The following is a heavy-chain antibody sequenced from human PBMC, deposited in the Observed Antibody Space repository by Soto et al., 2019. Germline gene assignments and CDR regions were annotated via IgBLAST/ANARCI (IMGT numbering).Heavy chain of an antibody. Sequence: PSETLSLTCTVSGGSISSGRYYWNWIRQHPGKGLEWIGYIYHSGNTYYNPSRKSRSSISLDTTKNQYSLKLDAVTVADKAVYYCSRIDHRFLESLYPDSWGQGTLVTVSS. CDR3: SRIDHRFLESLYPDS. D-gene: IGHD3-3*01. CDR1: GGSISSGRYY. V-gene: IGHV4-31*03. CDR2: IYHSGNT. J-gene: IGHJ4*02.